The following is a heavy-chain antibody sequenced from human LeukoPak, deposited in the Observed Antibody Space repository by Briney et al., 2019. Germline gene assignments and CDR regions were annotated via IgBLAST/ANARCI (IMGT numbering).Heavy chain of an antibody. CDR1: GYTLTELS. CDR3: ATDPGAHDAYDI. J-gene: IGHJ3*02. D-gene: IGHD7-27*01. CDR2: FDPEDGET. V-gene: IGHV1-24*01. Sequence: ASVKVSCKVSGYTLTELSMHWVRQAPGKGLEWMGGFDPEDGETIYAQKFQGRVTMTEDTSTDTAYMELSSLRSEDTAVYYCATDPGAHDAYDIWGQGTMVTVSS.